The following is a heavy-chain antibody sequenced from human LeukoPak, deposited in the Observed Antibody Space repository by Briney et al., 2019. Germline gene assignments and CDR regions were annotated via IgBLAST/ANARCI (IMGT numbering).Heavy chain of an antibody. CDR3: AKEISYDFWSGYPLYYYYGMDV. V-gene: IGHV3-48*01. D-gene: IGHD3-3*01. CDR1: GFTFSGYC. CDR2: ISDSSGAI. Sequence: GGSLRLSCAASGFTFSGYCMNWVRQAPGKGLEWVSYISDSSGAIYYLDSVKGRFTISRDNAKNSLYLQMNSLRAEDTAVYYCAKEISYDFWSGYPLYYYYGMDVWGQGTTVTVSS. J-gene: IGHJ6*02.